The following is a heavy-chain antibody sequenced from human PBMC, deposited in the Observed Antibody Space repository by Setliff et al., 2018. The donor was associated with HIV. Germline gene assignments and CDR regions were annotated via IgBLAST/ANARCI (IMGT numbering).Heavy chain of an antibody. CDR2: IYYSGST. CDR1: GGSISSGGYY. Sequence: SETLSLTCTVSGGSISSGGYYWSWIRQHPGKGLEWIGYIYYSGSTYYNPSLKSRVTMSVDTSKNQFSLKLSSVTAADTAVNYCARARGLLPYYYLDVWGKGTTVTVSS. D-gene: IGHD3-10*01. J-gene: IGHJ6*03. V-gene: IGHV4-31*03. CDR3: ARARGLLPYYYLDV.